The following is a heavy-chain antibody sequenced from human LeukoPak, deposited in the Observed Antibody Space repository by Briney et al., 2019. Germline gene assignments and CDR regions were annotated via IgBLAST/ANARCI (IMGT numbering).Heavy chain of an antibody. CDR1: GFIFRDFS. CDR2: MNEYGSEI. V-gene: IGHV3-7*01. J-gene: IGHJ4*02. Sequence: GGSLRLSCSVSGFIFRDFSMSWVRQAPGKGLEWVAKMNEYGSEIFYVDSVKGRFTISRDNAKNSLYLQMNSLRAEDTAVYYCARVHYFYGGNSEVYFDYWGQGTLVTVSS. CDR3: ARVHYFYGGNSEVYFDY. D-gene: IGHD4-23*01.